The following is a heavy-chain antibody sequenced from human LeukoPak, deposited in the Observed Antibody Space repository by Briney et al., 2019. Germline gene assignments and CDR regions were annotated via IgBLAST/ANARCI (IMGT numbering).Heavy chain of an antibody. V-gene: IGHV3-30*18. Sequence: GGSLRLSCAASGFTFSSYGMHWVRQAPGKGLEWVAVISYDGSNKYYADSVKGRFTISRDNSKNTLYLQMNSLRAEDTAVYYCAKARPGYSGYVLDYWGQGTLVTVSS. CDR3: AKARPGYSGYVLDY. D-gene: IGHD5-12*01. CDR1: GFTFSSYG. J-gene: IGHJ4*02. CDR2: ISYDGSNK.